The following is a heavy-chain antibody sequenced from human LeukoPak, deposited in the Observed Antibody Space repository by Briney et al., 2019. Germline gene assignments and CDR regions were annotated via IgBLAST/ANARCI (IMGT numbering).Heavy chain of an antibody. CDR1: GGSFSDYY. CDR2: IYYSGRT. CDR3: ARGYCSGGSCYSYYYYNYMDV. D-gene: IGHD2-15*01. V-gene: IGHV4-34*01. Sequence: PSETLSLTCAVYGGSFSDYYWNWIRQPPGKGLEWIGSIYYSGRTYYNPSLKSRVTISIDTSKNQFSLKLSSVTAADTAVYYCARGYCSGGSCYSYYYYNYMDVWGKGTTVTVSS. J-gene: IGHJ6*03.